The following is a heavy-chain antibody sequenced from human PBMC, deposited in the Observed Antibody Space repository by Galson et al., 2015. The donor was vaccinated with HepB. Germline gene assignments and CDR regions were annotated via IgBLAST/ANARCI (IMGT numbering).Heavy chain of an antibody. CDR3: ARDGRFLEWLLFGVDY. CDR1: GFTFSSYS. J-gene: IGHJ4*02. V-gene: IGHV3-48*01. Sequence: SLRLSCAASGFTFSSYSMNWVRQAPGKGLEWVSYISSSSSTIYYADSVKGRFTISRDNAKNSLYLQMNSLRAEDTAVYYCARDGRFLEWLLFGVDYWGQGTLVTVSS. D-gene: IGHD3-3*01. CDR2: ISSSSSTI.